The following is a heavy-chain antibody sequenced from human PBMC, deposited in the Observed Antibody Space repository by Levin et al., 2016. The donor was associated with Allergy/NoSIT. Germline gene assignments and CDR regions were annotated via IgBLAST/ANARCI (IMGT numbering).Heavy chain of an antibody. V-gene: IGHV1-18*04. D-gene: IGHD6-13*01. J-gene: IGHJ6*02. Sequence: ASVKVSCKASGYTFTSYGISWVRQAPGQGLEWMGWISAYNGNTNYAQKLQGRVTMTTDTSTSTAYMELRSLRSDDTAVYYCARADMYSSSWYGGGYYYYGMDVWGQGTTVTVSS. CDR2: ISAYNGNT. CDR1: GYTFTSYG. CDR3: ARADMYSSSWYGGGYYYYGMDV.